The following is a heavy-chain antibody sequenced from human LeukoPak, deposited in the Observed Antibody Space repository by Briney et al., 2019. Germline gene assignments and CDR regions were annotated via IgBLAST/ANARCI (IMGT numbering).Heavy chain of an antibody. CDR2: INPSGGST. CDR1: GCTFTSYY. J-gene: IGHJ4*02. Sequence: ASVTVSCKASGCTFTSYYMHWLRQAPGQGLEWMGIINPSGGSTSYAQKFQGRVTMTSDTSTHTLYMDLSGLRPEDTAGHYCAMGYGDYSRDLGYWGQGTLVTVSS. V-gene: IGHV1-46*01. CDR3: AMGYGDYSRDLGY. D-gene: IGHD4-17*01.